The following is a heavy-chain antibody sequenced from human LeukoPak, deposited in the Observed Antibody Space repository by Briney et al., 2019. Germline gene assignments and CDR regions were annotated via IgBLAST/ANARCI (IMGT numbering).Heavy chain of an antibody. Sequence: PGGSLRLSCAASGFTFSSYSMNWVRQAPGKGLEWVSYISSSSSSIYYADSVKGRFTISRDNAKNSLYLQMNSLRAEDTAVYYCARDEWELLDYYYYGMDVWGQGTTVTVSS. CDR2: ISSSSSSI. CDR3: ARDEWELLDYYYYGMDV. CDR1: GFTFSSYS. J-gene: IGHJ6*02. V-gene: IGHV3-48*04. D-gene: IGHD1-26*01.